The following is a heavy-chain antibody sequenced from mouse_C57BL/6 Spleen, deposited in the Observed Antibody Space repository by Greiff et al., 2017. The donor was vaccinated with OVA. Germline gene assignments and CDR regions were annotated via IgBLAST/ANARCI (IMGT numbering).Heavy chain of an antibody. CDR1: GFTFSDYG. V-gene: IGHV5-17*01. Sequence: EVNLVESGGGLVKPGGSLKLSCAASGFTFSDYGMHWVRQAPEKGLEWVAYISSGSSTIYYADTVKGRFTISRDNAKNTLFLQMTSLRSEDTAMYYCARRSNSPFDYWGQGTTLTVSS. D-gene: IGHD2-5*01. CDR3: ARRSNSPFDY. CDR2: ISSGSSTI. J-gene: IGHJ2*01.